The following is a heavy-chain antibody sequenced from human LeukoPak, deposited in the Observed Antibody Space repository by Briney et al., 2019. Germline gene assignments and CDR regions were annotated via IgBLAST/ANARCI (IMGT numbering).Heavy chain of an antibody. D-gene: IGHD3-22*01. V-gene: IGHV1-2*06. Sequence: ASVKVSCXASGYTFTGYYMHWVRQARGQGLEWMGRINPNSGGTNYAQKFQGRVTMTRDTSISTAYMELSRLRSDDTAVYYCARAKYYYDSSGYQIDYWGQGTLVTVSS. CDR2: INPNSGGT. CDR1: GYTFTGYY. J-gene: IGHJ4*02. CDR3: ARAKYYYDSSGYQIDY.